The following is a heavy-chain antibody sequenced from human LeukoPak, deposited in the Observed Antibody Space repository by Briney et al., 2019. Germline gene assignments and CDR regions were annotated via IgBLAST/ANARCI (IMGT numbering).Heavy chain of an antibody. J-gene: IGHJ4*02. CDR3: ITPLPYSAQ. V-gene: IGHV3-15*01. Sequence: PGGSLRLSCAASGFTFSNAWMSWVGQAPGKGLEWVGRIKSKTDRGTTDYAAPVKGRFTISRDDSKSMMYLQMNSLKTEDTAVYYCITPLPYSAQGGQGTLVTVSS. CDR1: GFTFSNAW. CDR2: IKSKTDRGTT. D-gene: IGHD2-21*01.